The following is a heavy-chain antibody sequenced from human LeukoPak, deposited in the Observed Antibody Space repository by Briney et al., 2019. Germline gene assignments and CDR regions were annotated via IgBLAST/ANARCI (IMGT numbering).Heavy chain of an antibody. Sequence: GGSLRLSCAASGFTVSSNYMSWVRQAPGKGLEWVSVIYSGGSTYYADSVKGRFTISRDNSKNTLYLQMNSLRAEDTAVYYCARASGYCSSTSCYHNWFDPWGQGTLVTVSS. D-gene: IGHD2-2*01. CDR3: ARASGYCSSTSCYHNWFDP. J-gene: IGHJ5*02. CDR1: GFTVSSNY. CDR2: IYSGGST. V-gene: IGHV3-53*01.